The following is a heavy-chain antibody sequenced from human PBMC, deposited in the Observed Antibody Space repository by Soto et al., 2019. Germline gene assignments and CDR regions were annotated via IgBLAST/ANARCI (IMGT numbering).Heavy chain of an antibody. V-gene: IGHV4-34*01. CDR3: ARGHRVFAYGGRGSRGGFDY. CDR2: INHSGST. Sequence: QVQLPQWGAGLLKPSETLSLTCAVYGGSFSGYSWSWIRQPPGKGLEWIGEINHSGSTNYNPSLKSRVTISVDTSKNQFSRKLSSVTAADTAVYYCARGHRVFAYGGRGSRGGFDYWGQGTLVTVSS. D-gene: IGHD3-10*01. J-gene: IGHJ4*02. CDR1: GGSFSGYS.